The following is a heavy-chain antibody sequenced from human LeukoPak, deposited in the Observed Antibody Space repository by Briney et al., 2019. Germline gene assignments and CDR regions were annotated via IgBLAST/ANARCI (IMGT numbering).Heavy chain of an antibody. CDR3: AYYGSGSYRAPFDP. Sequence: GASLQISGQGSGSIFTSYWISGVRPLPGKGLEWMGRIDPSDSYTNYSPSCQGHVTISADKSISTAYLQWSRLKASDTAMYYCAYYGSGSYRAPFDPWGQGTLVTVSS. D-gene: IGHD3-10*01. CDR2: IDPSDSYT. V-gene: IGHV5-10-1*01. J-gene: IGHJ5*02. CDR1: GSIFTSYW.